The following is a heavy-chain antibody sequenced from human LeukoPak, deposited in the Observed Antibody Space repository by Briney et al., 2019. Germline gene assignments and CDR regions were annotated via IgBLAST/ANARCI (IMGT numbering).Heavy chain of an antibody. CDR3: ARERVGIAVAGPFDY. Sequence: PGGSLRLSCAASGFTFSSYSMNWVRQAPGKGLQWVSYISSSGRIIFYADSVKGRFTVSRDNAKNSLYLQMNSLRAGDTAVYYCARERVGIAVAGPFDYWGQGTLVTVSS. V-gene: IGHV3-48*04. J-gene: IGHJ4*02. D-gene: IGHD6-19*01. CDR2: ISSSGRII. CDR1: GFTFSSYS.